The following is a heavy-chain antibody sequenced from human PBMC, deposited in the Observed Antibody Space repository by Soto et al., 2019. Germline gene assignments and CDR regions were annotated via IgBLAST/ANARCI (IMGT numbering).Heavy chain of an antibody. Sequence: GGSLRLSCAASGFTFSSYSMNWVRQAPGKGLEWVSSISSSSSYIYYADSVKGRFTISRDNAKNSLYLQMNSLRAEDTAVYYCARVPRSLRFLRSSEPDYMDVWGKGTTVTVSS. J-gene: IGHJ6*03. CDR1: GFTFSSYS. D-gene: IGHD3-3*01. CDR2: ISSSSSYI. V-gene: IGHV3-21*01. CDR3: ARVPRSLRFLRSSEPDYMDV.